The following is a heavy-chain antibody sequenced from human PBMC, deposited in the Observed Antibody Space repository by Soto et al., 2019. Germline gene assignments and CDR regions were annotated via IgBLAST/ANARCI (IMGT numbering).Heavy chain of an antibody. Sequence: GGPLRLSCAASGFSFSSYGMHWVRQAPGKGLEWVAVISYDGSNKYYADSVKGRFTISRDNSKNTLYLQMNSLRAEDTAVYYCAFGYSSSSVSYWGQGTLVTGSS. CDR2: ISYDGSNK. CDR3: AFGYSSSSVSY. V-gene: IGHV3-30*03. J-gene: IGHJ4*02. D-gene: IGHD6-13*01. CDR1: GFSFSSYG.